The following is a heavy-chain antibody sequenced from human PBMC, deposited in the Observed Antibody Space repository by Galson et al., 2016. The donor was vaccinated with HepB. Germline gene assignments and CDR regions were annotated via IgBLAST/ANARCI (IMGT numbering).Heavy chain of an antibody. J-gene: IGHJ4*02. CDR1: GYSFAKYW. CDR2: IYPGDSDT. Sequence: QSGAEVKKPGESLKISCQGSGYSFAKYWIVWVRQMPGKGLEWMGIIYPGDSDTTYSPSFQGQVTISADKSISTAYLQWSSLKASDTAMYYRARQVGATHDHWGPGTLVTVSS. CDR3: ARQVGATHDH. D-gene: IGHD1-26*01. V-gene: IGHV5-51*01.